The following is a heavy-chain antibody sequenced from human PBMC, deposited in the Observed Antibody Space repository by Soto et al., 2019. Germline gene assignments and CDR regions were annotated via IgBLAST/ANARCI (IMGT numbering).Heavy chain of an antibody. CDR1: GFTFSSYS. CDR2: ISSSSSTI. CDR3: AREGERFPPFGPFDY. D-gene: IGHD3-10*01. V-gene: IGHV3-48*02. J-gene: IGHJ4*02. Sequence: GSLRLSCAASGFTFSSYSMNWVRQAPGKGLEWVSYISSSSSTIYYADSVKGRFTISRDNAKNSLYLQMNSLRDEDTAVYYCAREGERFPPFGPFDYWGQGTLVTVSS.